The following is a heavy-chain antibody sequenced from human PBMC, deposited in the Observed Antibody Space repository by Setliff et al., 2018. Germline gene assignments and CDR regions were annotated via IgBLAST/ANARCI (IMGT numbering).Heavy chain of an antibody. J-gene: IGHJ3*02. Sequence: SETLSLTCTVSGGSISSGGYYWSWIRQHPGKGLEWIGYIYYSGSTYYNPSLKSRVTISVDTSKNQFSLKLSSVTAADTAVYYCARDPLTTTVRHAFDIWGQGTMVT. D-gene: IGHD4-4*01. CDR3: ARDPLTTTVRHAFDI. CDR2: IYYSGST. CDR1: GGSISSGGYY. V-gene: IGHV4-31*03.